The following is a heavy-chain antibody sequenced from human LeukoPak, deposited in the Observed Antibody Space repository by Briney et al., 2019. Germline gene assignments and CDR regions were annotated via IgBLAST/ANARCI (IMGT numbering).Heavy chain of an antibody. J-gene: IGHJ4*02. CDR3: AREYSSGWYYFDY. Sequence: GGSLRLSRAASGFTFSSYWMHWVRQAPGKGLVWVSRINSDGSSTSYADSVKGRFTISRDNAKNTLYLQMNSLRAEDTAVYYCAREYSSGWYYFDYWGQGTLVTVSS. D-gene: IGHD6-19*01. CDR2: INSDGSST. CDR1: GFTFSSYW. V-gene: IGHV3-74*01.